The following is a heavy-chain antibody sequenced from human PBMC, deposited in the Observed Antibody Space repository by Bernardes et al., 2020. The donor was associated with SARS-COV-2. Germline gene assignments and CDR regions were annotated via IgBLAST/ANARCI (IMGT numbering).Heavy chain of an antibody. CDR2: IRGNGDST. D-gene: IGHD2-15*01. V-gene: IGHV3-23*01. J-gene: IGHJ4*02. CDR1: GFTFTSHA. CDR3: AKDKGGGSTEPSDY. Sequence: GGSLRLSCAGSGFTFTSHAMSWVRRAPGKGLEWVSAIRGNGDSTYYADSVKGRFTISRDISKNTLYLQMNSLRAEDTALYYCAKDKGGGSTEPSDYWGQGTLVTVSS.